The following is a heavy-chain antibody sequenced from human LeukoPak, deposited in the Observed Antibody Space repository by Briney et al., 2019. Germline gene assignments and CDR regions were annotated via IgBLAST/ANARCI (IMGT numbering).Heavy chain of an antibody. CDR3: AKAPDTARGYYMDV. D-gene: IGHD5-18*01. CDR2: INSDGINT. J-gene: IGHJ6*03. Sequence: GGSLRLSCAASGFTFSNYWMHWVRQAPGKGLVWVSRINSDGINTSYADSVKGRFTISRDNAKNTLNLQMNSLRAEDTAVYYCAKAPDTARGYYMDVWGKGTTVTISS. V-gene: IGHV3-74*01. CDR1: GFTFSNYW.